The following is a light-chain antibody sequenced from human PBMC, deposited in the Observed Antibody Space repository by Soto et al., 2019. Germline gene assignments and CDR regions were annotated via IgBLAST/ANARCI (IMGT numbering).Light chain of an antibody. J-gene: IGKJ1*01. Sequence: EIVMTQSPATLSVSPGERATLSCRASQSVSSNLAWYQQKPGQAPRLLIYGASTRATGIPARFSGSGSGTEFTLTISSLQSEDFAVYYCQQYNNWPRGTFGQGIKVEIK. CDR2: GAS. CDR1: QSVSSN. V-gene: IGKV3-15*01. CDR3: QQYNNWPRGT.